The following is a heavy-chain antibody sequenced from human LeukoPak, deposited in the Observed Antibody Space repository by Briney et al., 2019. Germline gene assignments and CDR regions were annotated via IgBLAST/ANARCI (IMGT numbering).Heavy chain of an antibody. CDR1: GFTVSSNY. Sequence: GGSLRLSCAASGFTVSSNYMSWVRQAPGKGLEWVSVIYSGGSTYYADSVKGRFTIYRDNSKNTLYLQMNSLRAEDTAVYYCARAPTLNYYYYYMDVWGKGTTVTVSS. V-gene: IGHV3-53*01. CDR3: ARAPTLNYYYYYMDV. J-gene: IGHJ6*03. CDR2: IYSGGST.